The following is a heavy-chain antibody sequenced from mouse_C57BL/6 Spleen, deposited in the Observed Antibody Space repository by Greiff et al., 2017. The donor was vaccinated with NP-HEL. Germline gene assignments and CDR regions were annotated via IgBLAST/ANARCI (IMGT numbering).Heavy chain of an antibody. J-gene: IGHJ2*01. CDR3: ARYGGGTSYFGY. CDR1: GYAFSSSW. D-gene: IGHD1-1*02. V-gene: IGHV1-82*01. CDR2: IYPGDGDT. Sequence: VKLQQSGPELVKPGASVKISCKASGYAFSSSWMNWVKQRPGKGLEWIGRIYPGDGDTNYNGKFKGKATLTADKSSSTAYMQLSSLTSEDSGVYFCARYGGGTSYFGYWGQGTTLTVSS.